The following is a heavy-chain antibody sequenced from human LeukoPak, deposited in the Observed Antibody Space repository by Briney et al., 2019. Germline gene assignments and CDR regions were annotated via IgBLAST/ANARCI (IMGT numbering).Heavy chain of an antibody. CDR1: GFTFSHYA. Sequence: PGGSLRLSCAASGFTFSHYAMHWVRQAPGKGLEWVADIWYDGSNKYYADSVRGRFTISRDNSKNMLFLQMNNLRAEDAGVYYCANWGGTESIGTIWYGPLDYWGQGTQVTVSS. D-gene: IGHD1-14*01. CDR2: IWYDGSNK. V-gene: IGHV3-33*06. CDR3: ANWGGTESIGTIWYGPLDY. J-gene: IGHJ4*02.